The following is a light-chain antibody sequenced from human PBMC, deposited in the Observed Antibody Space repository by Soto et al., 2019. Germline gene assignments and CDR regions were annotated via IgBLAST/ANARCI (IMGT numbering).Light chain of an antibody. V-gene: IGKV1-39*01. CDR1: QSISSY. CDR3: QHSYNPPLT. J-gene: IGKJ4*01. Sequence: DIQMTQSPSSLSASVGDRVTITCRASQSISSYLNWYQQKPVKAPKLLIYAASSFESGVPSRFSGSGSGTDFTLTISSLQTEDFATYYSQHSYNPPLTFGGGTNVEIK. CDR2: AAS.